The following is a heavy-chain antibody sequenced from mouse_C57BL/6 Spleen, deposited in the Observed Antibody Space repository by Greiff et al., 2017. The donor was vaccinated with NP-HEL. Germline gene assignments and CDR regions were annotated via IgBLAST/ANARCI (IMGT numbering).Heavy chain of an antibody. CDR2: IDPSDSYT. J-gene: IGHJ2*01. CDR3: ARRGFYYGSSLDY. V-gene: IGHV1-69*01. Sequence: QVQLQQPGAELVMPGASVKLSCKASGYTFTSYWMHWVKQRPGQGLEWIGEIDPSDSYTNYNQKFKGKSTLTVDKSSSTAYMQLSSLTSEDSAVYYCARRGFYYGSSLDYWGQGTTLTVSS. D-gene: IGHD1-1*01. CDR1: GYTFTSYW.